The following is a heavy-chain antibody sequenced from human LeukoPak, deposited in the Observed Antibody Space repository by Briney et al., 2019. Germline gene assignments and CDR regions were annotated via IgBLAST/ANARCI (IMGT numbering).Heavy chain of an antibody. CDR2: IIPILGIA. Sequence: SVKVSCKASGGTFSSYTISWVRQAPGQGLEWMRRIIPILGIANYAQKFQGRVTITADKSTSTAYMELSSLRSEDTAVYYCASGPGIAAAANWFGPWGQGTLVTVSS. CDR1: GGTFSSYT. V-gene: IGHV1-69*02. CDR3: ASGPGIAAAANWFGP. J-gene: IGHJ5*02. D-gene: IGHD6-13*01.